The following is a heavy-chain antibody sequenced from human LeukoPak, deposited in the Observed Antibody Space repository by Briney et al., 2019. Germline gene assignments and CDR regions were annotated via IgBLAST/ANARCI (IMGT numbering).Heavy chain of an antibody. CDR1: GGSFSGYY. Sequence: SETLSLTCAVYGGSFSGYYWSWIRQPPGKGLEWIGEINHSGSTNYNPSLKSRVTISVDTSKNQFSLKLSSVTAADTAVYYCARARGLNCSGGSCYLYYFDYWGQGTLVTVSS. V-gene: IGHV4-34*01. J-gene: IGHJ4*02. D-gene: IGHD2-15*01. CDR3: ARARGLNCSGGSCYLYYFDY. CDR2: INHSGST.